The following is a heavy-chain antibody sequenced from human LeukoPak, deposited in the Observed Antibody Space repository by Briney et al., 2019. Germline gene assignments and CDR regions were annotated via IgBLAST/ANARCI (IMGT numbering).Heavy chain of an antibody. D-gene: IGHD6-13*01. Sequence: GGSLRLSCAASGFTFSSYSMNWVRQAPGKGLEWVSSISGSSSYIHYAASVKGRFTISRDNAKNSLYLQMNSLRAEDTAVLYCARSIAAFGIDAFDIWGQGTMVTVSS. CDR3: ARSIAAFGIDAFDI. CDR2: ISGSSSYI. V-gene: IGHV3-21*01. J-gene: IGHJ3*02. CDR1: GFTFSSYS.